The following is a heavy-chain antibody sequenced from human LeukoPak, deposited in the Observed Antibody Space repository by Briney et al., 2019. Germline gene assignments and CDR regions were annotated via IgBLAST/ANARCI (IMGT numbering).Heavy chain of an antibody. CDR2: INPNSGGT. CDR3: ARDLTTVVREGSDYYYGMDV. J-gene: IGHJ6*02. CDR1: GYTFTGYY. V-gene: IGHV1-2*04. D-gene: IGHD4-23*01. Sequence: ASVKVSCKASGYTFTGYYMHWVRQAPGQGLEWMGWINPNSGGTNYAQKFQGWVTMTRDTSISTAYMELSRLRSDDTAVYYCARDLTTVVREGSDYYYGMDVWGQGTTVTVSS.